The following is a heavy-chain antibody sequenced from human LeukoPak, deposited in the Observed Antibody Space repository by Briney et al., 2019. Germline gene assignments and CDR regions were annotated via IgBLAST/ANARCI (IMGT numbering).Heavy chain of an antibody. CDR3: TTDPQAAGIDY. Sequence: GGSLRLSCAASGFTFSNAWMSWVRQAPRKGLEWVGRIKSKTDGGTADYAAPVKGRFTISRDDSKNTLYLQMNSLKTEDTAVYYCTTDPQAAGIDYWGQGTLVTVSS. V-gene: IGHV3-15*01. D-gene: IGHD1-1*01. CDR1: GFTFSNAW. CDR2: IKSKTDGGTA. J-gene: IGHJ4*02.